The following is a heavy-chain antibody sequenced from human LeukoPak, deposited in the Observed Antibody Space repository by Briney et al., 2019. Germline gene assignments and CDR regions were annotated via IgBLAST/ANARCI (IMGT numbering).Heavy chain of an antibody. D-gene: IGHD4-23*01. CDR1: AYSFTSYW. CDR3: ARHASGGTSYYLGY. J-gene: IGHJ4*02. Sequence: GGPLKISCKGSAYSFTSYWIGWVRQMPGRGPEWMGVIHPADSDTRYSPSFQGQVTISVDKSIRTACLQWSSLKASDTAIYYCARHASGGTSYYLGYWGQGTLVTVSS. CDR2: IHPADSDT. V-gene: IGHV5-51*01.